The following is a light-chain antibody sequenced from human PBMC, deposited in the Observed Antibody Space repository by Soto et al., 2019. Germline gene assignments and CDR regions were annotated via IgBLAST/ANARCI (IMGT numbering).Light chain of an antibody. Sequence: QPVLTQPPSASGTPGQRVTISCSGSNSNIGSNTVNWYRQLPGTAPKLLIYSNNQRPSGVPDRFSGSKSGTSASLAISGLQSEDEADYYCAAWDDSLNGHVVFGGGTQLTVL. J-gene: IGLJ7*01. CDR3: AAWDDSLNGHVV. V-gene: IGLV1-44*01. CDR1: NSNIGSNT. CDR2: SNN.